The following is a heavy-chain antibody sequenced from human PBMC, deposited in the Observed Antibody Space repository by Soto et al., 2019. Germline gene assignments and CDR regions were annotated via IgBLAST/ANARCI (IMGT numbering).Heavy chain of an antibody. D-gene: IGHD6-13*01. J-gene: IGHJ6*02. Sequence: LSLTCTVSGGSISSGGYYWSWIRQHPGKGLEWIGYIYYSGSTYYNPSLKSRVTISVDTSKNQFSLKLSSVTAADTAVYYCARDSQQPPYYYGMDVWGQGTTVTVSS. CDR3: ARDSQQPPYYYGMDV. CDR2: IYYSGST. V-gene: IGHV4-31*03. CDR1: GGSISSGGYY.